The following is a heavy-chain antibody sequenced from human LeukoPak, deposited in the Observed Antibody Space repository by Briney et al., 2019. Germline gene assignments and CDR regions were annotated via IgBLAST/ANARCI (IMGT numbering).Heavy chain of an antibody. CDR3: ARVLEFSRGHYGMDV. V-gene: IGHV5-10-1*01. CDR1: GYSFTSYW. Sequence: GESLKISCKGSGYSFTSYWISWVRQMPGKGLEWMGRIDPSDSYTNYSPSFQGHVTISANKSISTAYLQWSSLKASDTAMYYCARVLEFSRGHYGMDVWGQGTTVTDSS. CDR2: IDPSDSYT. D-gene: IGHD3-3*01. J-gene: IGHJ6*02.